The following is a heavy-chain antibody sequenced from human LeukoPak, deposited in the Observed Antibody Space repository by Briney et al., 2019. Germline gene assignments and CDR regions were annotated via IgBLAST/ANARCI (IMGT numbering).Heavy chain of an antibody. J-gene: IGHJ4*02. Sequence: GGSLRLSCAASGFTFSSYGMHWVRQAPGKGLEWVAVISYDGSNKYYADSVKGRFTISGDNSKNTLYLQVNSLRAEDTAVYYCAKDLHGEQDLGYWGQGTLVTVSS. CDR3: AKDLHGEQDLGY. V-gene: IGHV3-30*18. D-gene: IGHD4-17*01. CDR1: GFTFSSYG. CDR2: ISYDGSNK.